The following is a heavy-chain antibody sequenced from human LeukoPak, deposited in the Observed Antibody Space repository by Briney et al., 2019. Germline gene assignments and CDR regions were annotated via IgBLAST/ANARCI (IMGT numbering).Heavy chain of an antibody. V-gene: IGHV4-31*03. CDR3: AREGAAAGTTIEDYYYYGMDV. Sequence: PSQTLSLTCTVSGGSISSGGYYWSWIRQHPGKGLEWIGYIYYSGSTYYNPSLKSRVTISVDTSKNQFSLKLSSVTAADTAVYYCAREGAAAGTTIEDYYYYGMDVWGQGTTVTVSS. D-gene: IGHD6-13*01. CDR2: IYYSGST. J-gene: IGHJ6*02. CDR1: GGSISSGGYY.